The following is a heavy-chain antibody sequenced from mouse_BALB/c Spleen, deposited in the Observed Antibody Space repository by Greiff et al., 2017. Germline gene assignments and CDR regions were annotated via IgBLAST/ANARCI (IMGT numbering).Heavy chain of an antibody. CDR1: GFNIKDTY. J-gene: IGHJ1*01. Sequence: EVQLQQSGAELVKPGASVKLSCTASGFNIKDTYMHWVKQRPEQGLEWIGRIDPANGNTKYDPKFQGKATITADTSSNTAYLQLSSLTSEDTAVYYCASASSTGYWYFDVWGAGTTVTVSS. CDR3: ASASSTGYWYFDV. V-gene: IGHV14-3*02. CDR2: IDPANGNT. D-gene: IGHD6-1*01.